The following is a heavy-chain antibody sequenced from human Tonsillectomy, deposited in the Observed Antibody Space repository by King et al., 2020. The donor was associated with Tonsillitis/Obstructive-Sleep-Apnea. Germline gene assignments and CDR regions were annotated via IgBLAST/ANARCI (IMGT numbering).Heavy chain of an antibody. CDR2: IWYDGSNK. Sequence: QLVQSGGGVVQPGRSLRLSCAASGFTFSSYGMHWVRQAPGKGLEWVAVIWYDGSNKYYADSLKGRFTISRDNSKNTLYLQMNSLRAEDTAVYYCARDGSEQLVGDYYYYMDVWGKGTTVTVSS. J-gene: IGHJ6*03. CDR1: GFTFSSYG. CDR3: ARDGSEQLVGDYYYYMDV. D-gene: IGHD6-13*01. V-gene: IGHV3-33*01.